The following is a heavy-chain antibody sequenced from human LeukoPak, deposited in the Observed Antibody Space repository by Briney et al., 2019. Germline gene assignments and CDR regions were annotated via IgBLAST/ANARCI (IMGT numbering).Heavy chain of an antibody. J-gene: IGHJ2*01. D-gene: IGHD2-15*01. CDR3: ARDSGSSWYFDL. Sequence: SQTLSLTCTVSGGSISSGSYYWSWIRQPAGKGLEWIGRIYTSGSTNYNPSLKSRVTISVDTSKNQSSLKLSSVTAADTAVYYCARDSGSSWYFDLWGRGTLVTVSS. CDR1: GGSISSGSYY. CDR2: IYTSGST. V-gene: IGHV4-61*02.